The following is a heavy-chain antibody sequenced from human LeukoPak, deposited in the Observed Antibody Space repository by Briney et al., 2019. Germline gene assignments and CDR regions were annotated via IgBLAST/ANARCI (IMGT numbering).Heavy chain of an antibody. CDR1: GSTLTESS. CDR2: FDPERGDI. Sequence: ASVKVSCKISGSTLTESSIYWVRQAPGKGLEWMGGFDPERGDIIYAQKFQGRVTMTEDTSTDTAYMELSSLRFEDTAVYYCATGYCSSINCYFEFDYWGQGTLVTVSP. V-gene: IGHV1-24*01. J-gene: IGHJ4*02. CDR3: ATGYCSSINCYFEFDY. D-gene: IGHD2-2*01.